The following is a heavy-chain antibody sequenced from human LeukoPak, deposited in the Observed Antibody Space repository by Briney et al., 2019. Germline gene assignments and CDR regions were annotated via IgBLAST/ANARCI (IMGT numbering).Heavy chain of an antibody. D-gene: IGHD6-13*01. CDR3: ARLTAAAVEVDY. V-gene: IGHV3-30-3*01. CDR2: ISYDGSNK. J-gene: IGHJ4*02. Sequence: PGRSLRLSCAASGFTFSSYAMHWVRQAPGKGLEWVAVISYDGSNKYYADSVKGRFTISRDNSKNTLYLQMNSLRAEDTAVYYCARLTAAAVEVDYWGQGTLVTVSS. CDR1: GFTFSSYA.